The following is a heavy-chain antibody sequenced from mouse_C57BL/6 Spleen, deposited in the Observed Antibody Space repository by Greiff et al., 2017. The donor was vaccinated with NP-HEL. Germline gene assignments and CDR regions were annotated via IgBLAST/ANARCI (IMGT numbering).Heavy chain of an antibody. Sequence: QVQLQQPGAELVKPGASVKLSCKASGYTFTSYWMHWVKQRPGQGLEWIGMIHPNSGSTNYNEKFKSKATLTVDKSSSTAYMQLSSLTAEDSAVYYCASYYGNYVDYWGQGTTLTVSS. D-gene: IGHD2-10*01. CDR1: GYTFTSYW. J-gene: IGHJ2*01. CDR2: IHPNSGST. CDR3: ASYYGNYVDY. V-gene: IGHV1-64*01.